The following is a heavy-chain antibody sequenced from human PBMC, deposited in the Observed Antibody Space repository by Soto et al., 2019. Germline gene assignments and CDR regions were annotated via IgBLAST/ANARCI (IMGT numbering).Heavy chain of an antibody. J-gene: IGHJ4*02. CDR1: GFTFSSYA. D-gene: IGHD3-3*01. CDR2: ISYDGSNK. CDR3: ARGYDDAWSRFDY. Sequence: QVQLVESGGGVVQPGRSLRLSCAASGFTFSSYAMHWVRQAPGKGLEWVAVISYDGSNKYYAGSVKGRFTISRDNSKNTLYLQMNSLRAEDMAVDYCARGYDDAWSRFDYWGQGTLVTVSS. V-gene: IGHV3-30-3*01.